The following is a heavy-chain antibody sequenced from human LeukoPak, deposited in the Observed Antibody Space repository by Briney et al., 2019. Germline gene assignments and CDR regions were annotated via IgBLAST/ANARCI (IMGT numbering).Heavy chain of an antibody. CDR1: GFTFSGSA. J-gene: IGHJ4*02. CDR2: IRSKANNYAT. V-gene: IGHV3-73*01. Sequence: PGGSLRLSCAASGFTFSGSAIHWVRQASGKGLEWVGRIRSKANNYATAYAESVKGRFTISRDDSKNTAYLQMNSLKAEDTAVYYCTTIDEVNRKLDYWGQETLVTVSS. D-gene: IGHD1-14*01. CDR3: TTIDEVNRKLDY.